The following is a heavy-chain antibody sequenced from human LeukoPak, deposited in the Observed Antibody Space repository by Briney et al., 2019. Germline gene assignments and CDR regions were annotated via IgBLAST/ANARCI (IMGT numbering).Heavy chain of an antibody. J-gene: IGHJ6*03. D-gene: IGHD1-14*01. V-gene: IGHV3-23*01. CDR1: GFTFSNAW. CDR2: ISGSGGST. Sequence: GGSLRLSCAASGFTFSNAWMSWVRQAPGKGLEWVSAISGSGGSTYYADSVKGRFTISRDNSKNTLYLQMNSLRAEDTAVYYCAKGQNQFYYYYYMDVWGKGTTVTVSS. CDR3: AKGQNQFYYYYYMDV.